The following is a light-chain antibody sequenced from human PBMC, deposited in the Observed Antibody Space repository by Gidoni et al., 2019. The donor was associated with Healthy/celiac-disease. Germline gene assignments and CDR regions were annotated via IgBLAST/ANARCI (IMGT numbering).Light chain of an antibody. Sequence: QSALTQPASVSGSPGQSITISCTGTSSDVGGYNYVPWYQHHPGKAPKLMIFDVSNRPSGVSNRFSGSKSGNTASLTISGLQAEDEADYYCSSYTSSSPVFGGGTKLTVL. CDR2: DVS. CDR1: SSDVGGYNY. J-gene: IGLJ2*01. V-gene: IGLV2-14*03. CDR3: SSYTSSSPV.